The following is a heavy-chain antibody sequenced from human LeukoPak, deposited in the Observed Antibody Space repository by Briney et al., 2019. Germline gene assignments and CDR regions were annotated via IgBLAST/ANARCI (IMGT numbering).Heavy chain of an antibody. Sequence: SETLSLTCTVSGGSISSSSYYWGWIRQPPGKGLEWIGSIYYSGSTYYNPSLKSRVTISVDTSKNQFSLKLSSVTAADTAVYYCARQLIFLGYCSGGSCYSYWFDPWGQGTLVTVSS. J-gene: IGHJ5*02. V-gene: IGHV4-39*01. CDR3: ARQLIFLGYCSGGSCYSYWFDP. CDR2: IYYSGST. D-gene: IGHD2-15*01. CDR1: GGSISSSSYY.